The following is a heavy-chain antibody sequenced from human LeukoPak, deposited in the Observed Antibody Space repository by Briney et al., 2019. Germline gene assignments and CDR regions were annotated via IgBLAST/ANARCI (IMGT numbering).Heavy chain of an antibody. Sequence: GGSLRLSCAASGFTFRSYGIHWVRQAPGKGLEWVAVISFDGSSKYYADSVKGRFTISRDNSKNTLYLQMNSLRAEDTAVYYCARYSYRGYHYDSSGIDYWGRGTLVTVSS. CDR1: GFTFRSYG. V-gene: IGHV3-30*03. CDR2: ISFDGSSK. J-gene: IGHJ4*02. CDR3: ARYSYRGYHYDSSGIDY. D-gene: IGHD3-22*01.